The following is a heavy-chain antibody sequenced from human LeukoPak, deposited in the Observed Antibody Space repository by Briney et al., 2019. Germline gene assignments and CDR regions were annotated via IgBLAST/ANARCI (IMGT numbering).Heavy chain of an antibody. D-gene: IGHD3-10*01. CDR2: IHHSGST. CDR3: ASYYGSGGGIDY. J-gene: IGHJ4*02. V-gene: IGHV4-38-2*01. CDR1: GYSISSGYY. Sequence: SETLSLTCAVSGYSISSGYYWGWIRSPPGKGLEWIGSIHHSGSTYYNPSLKSRVTISVDTSKNQFSLKLSSVTAADTAVYYCASYYGSGGGIDYWGQGTLVTVSS.